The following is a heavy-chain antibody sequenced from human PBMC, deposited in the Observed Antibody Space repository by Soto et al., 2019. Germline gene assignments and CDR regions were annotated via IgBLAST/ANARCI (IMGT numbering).Heavy chain of an antibody. CDR2: IYYSGST. CDR1: GGSISSGGYY. V-gene: IGHV4-31*03. Sequence: QVQLQESGPGLVKPSQTLSLTCTVSGGSISSGGYYWSWIRQHPGKGLEWIGYIYYSGSTYYNPYLKSRLTITLYMAKTLFSQTLSSVPAADTAVYPCAGDNDYGGYFDYWGQGTLVTVSA. CDR3: AGDNDYGGYFDY. J-gene: IGHJ4*02. D-gene: IGHD4-17*01.